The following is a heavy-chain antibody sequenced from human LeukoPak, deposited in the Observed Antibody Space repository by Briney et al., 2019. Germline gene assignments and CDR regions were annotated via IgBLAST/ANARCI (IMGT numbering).Heavy chain of an antibody. V-gene: IGHV3-30*18. D-gene: IGHD3-16*02. CDR2: ISYDGTDK. CDR3: AKGYTDFDY. J-gene: IGHJ4*02. CDR1: GFTFSNYG. Sequence: GFLRLSCAASGFTFSNYGFHWVRQTPGKGLEWVAVISYDGTDKYYADSVKGRFTVSRDNSKNTLYLQMNSLRAEDTAVYYCAKGYTDFDYWGQGTLVTVSS.